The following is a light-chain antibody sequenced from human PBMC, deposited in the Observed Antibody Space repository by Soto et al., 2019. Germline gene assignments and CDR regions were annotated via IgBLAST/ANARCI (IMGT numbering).Light chain of an antibody. CDR2: DAS. J-gene: IGKJ5*01. CDR1: QSVSSY. CDR3: QQRSNFT. V-gene: IGKV3-11*01. Sequence: EIVLTQSPATLSLSPGERATLSCRASQSVSSYLAWYQQKPGQAPRLLIYDASNRATGIPARFSGSGSGTDFTLTISSLEPEDFAVYYCQQRSNFTFGQGTRLENK.